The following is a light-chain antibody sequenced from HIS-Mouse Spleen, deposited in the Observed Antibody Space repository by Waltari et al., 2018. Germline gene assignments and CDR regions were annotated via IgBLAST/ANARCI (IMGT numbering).Light chain of an antibody. Sequence: QTVVTQEPSFSVSPGGTVTLPCGLSSGSAATSYYPSWYQQTPGQAPRTLIYSTNTRSSGVPDRFSGSILGNKAALTITGAQADDESDYYCVLYMGSGINVFGSGTKVTVL. V-gene: IGLV8-61*01. J-gene: IGLJ6*01. CDR3: VLYMGSGINV. CDR1: SGSAATSYY. CDR2: STN.